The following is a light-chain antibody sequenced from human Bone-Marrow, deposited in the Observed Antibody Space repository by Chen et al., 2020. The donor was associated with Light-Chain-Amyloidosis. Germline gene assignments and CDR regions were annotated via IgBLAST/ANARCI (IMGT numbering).Light chain of an antibody. Sequence: SYELTQPPSVSVSPGQTARITCSGDDLPTKYAYWYQQKPGQAPVLVIPSDTERPSGISERFSGSSSGTTATLTLSGVQAEDEADYHCQSADSSGTYEVIFGGGTKLTVL. V-gene: IGLV3-25*03. J-gene: IGLJ2*01. CDR3: QSADSSGTYEVI. CDR2: SDT. CDR1: DLPTKY.